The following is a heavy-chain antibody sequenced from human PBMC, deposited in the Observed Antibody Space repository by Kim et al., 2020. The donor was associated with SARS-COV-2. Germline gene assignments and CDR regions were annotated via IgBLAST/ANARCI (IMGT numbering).Heavy chain of an antibody. D-gene: IGHD6-13*01. Sequence: GGSLRLSCAASGFTFSSYAMHWVRQAPGKGLEWVAVISYDGSNKYYADSVKGRFTISRDNSKNTLYLQMNSLRAEDTAVYYCARMSIAAHHRGGYWGQGTLVTVSS. CDR2: ISYDGSNK. CDR1: GFTFSSYA. V-gene: IGHV3-30-3*01. CDR3: ARMSIAAHHRGGY. J-gene: IGHJ4*02.